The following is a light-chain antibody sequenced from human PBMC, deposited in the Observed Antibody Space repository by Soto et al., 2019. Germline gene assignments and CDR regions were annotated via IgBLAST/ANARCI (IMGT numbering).Light chain of an antibody. CDR2: AAS. V-gene: IGKV1-9*01. CDR3: QQLNSYPL. Sequence: DIQLTQSPSFLSASVGDRVTITCRASQGISSYLAWYQQKPGKAPKLLIYAASTLQSGVPSRFSGSGSGTEFTLTISCLQPEDFATYYWQQLNSYPLFGPGTKVDI. CDR1: QGISSY. J-gene: IGKJ3*01.